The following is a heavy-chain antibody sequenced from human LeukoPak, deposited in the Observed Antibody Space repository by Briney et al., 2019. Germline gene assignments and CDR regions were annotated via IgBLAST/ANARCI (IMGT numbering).Heavy chain of an antibody. J-gene: IGHJ3*02. D-gene: IGHD1-26*01. V-gene: IGHV1-18*01. CDR3: TTRHSGSWFGAFDI. CDR1: GYTFTSYG. CDR2: ISAYNGDT. Sequence: ASVKVSCKASGYTFTSYGISWVRQAPGQGLEWMGWISAYNGDTNYAQKLQGRVTMTTDTSTSTAYMELRSLRSDDTAVYYCTTRHSGSWFGAFDIWGQGTMVTVSS.